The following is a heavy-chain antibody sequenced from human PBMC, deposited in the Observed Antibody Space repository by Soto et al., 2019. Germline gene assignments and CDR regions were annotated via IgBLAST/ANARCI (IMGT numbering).Heavy chain of an antibody. V-gene: IGHV1-18*01. J-gene: IGHJ6*02. D-gene: IGHD2-2*02. Sequence: ASVKVSCKASGYTFTSYGISWVRQAPGQGLEWMGWISAYNGNTNYAQKLQGRVTMTTDTSTSTAYMELRSLRSDDTAVYYCARDLYCSSTSCYKNYYYGMDVWGQGTTVTVSS. CDR2: ISAYNGNT. CDR3: ARDLYCSSTSCYKNYYYGMDV. CDR1: GYTFTSYG.